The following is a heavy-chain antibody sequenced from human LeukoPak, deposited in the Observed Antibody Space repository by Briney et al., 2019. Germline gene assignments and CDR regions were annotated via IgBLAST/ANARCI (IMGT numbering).Heavy chain of an antibody. CDR3: ARDYYDSRGKFDP. V-gene: IGHV3-21*01. CDR1: GFTFSSYS. J-gene: IGHJ5*02. CDR2: ISSSSSYI. D-gene: IGHD3-22*01. Sequence: GGFLRLSCAASGFTFSSYSMNWVRQAPGKGLEWVSSISSSSSYIYYADSAKGRFTISRDNAKNSLYLQMNSLRAEDTAVYYCARDYYDSRGKFDPWGQGTLVTVSS.